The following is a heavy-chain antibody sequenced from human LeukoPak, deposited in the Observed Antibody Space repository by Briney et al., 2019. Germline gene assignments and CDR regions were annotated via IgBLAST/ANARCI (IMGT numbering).Heavy chain of an antibody. CDR3: VRDTGRPYYYDSSGPPDAFDI. J-gene: IGHJ3*02. V-gene: IGHV1-69*13. D-gene: IGHD3-22*01. CDR2: IIPIFGTA. Sequence: ASVKVSCKASGGTFSSYAISWVRQAPGQGLEWMGGIIPIFGTANYAQKFQGRVTITADESTSTAYMELSSLRSEDTAVYYCVRDTGRPYYYDSSGPPDAFDIWGQGTMVTVSS. CDR1: GGTFSSYA.